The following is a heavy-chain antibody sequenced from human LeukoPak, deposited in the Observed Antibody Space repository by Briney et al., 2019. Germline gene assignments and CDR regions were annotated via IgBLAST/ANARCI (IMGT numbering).Heavy chain of an antibody. CDR3: AKKYNTGLDP. CDR2: ISGSGGNT. V-gene: IGHV3-23*01. Sequence: GGSLRLSCAASGLTFNNYAMSWVRQAPGKGLEWVSDISGSGGNTYYAASVKGRFTISRDNSKNTLYLQMNSLRVEDTAVYYCAKKYNTGLDPWGQGTLVTVSS. CDR1: GLTFNNYA. D-gene: IGHD1-14*01. J-gene: IGHJ5*02.